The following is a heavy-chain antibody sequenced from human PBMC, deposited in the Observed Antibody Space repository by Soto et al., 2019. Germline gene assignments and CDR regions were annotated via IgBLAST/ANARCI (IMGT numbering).Heavy chain of an antibody. CDR2: ISGSDGST. V-gene: IGHV3-23*01. Sequence: EVQLLESGGGLVQPGGSLRLSCAASGFTFSSYAMNWVRQAPGKGLEWVSVISGSDGSTYYADSVKGRFTISRDNSKNTLQLQMNSLRAEDTAVYYCARRSSSWYFDHWGQGTLVTVSS. CDR1: GFTFSSYA. J-gene: IGHJ4*02. D-gene: IGHD6-13*01. CDR3: ARRSSSWYFDH.